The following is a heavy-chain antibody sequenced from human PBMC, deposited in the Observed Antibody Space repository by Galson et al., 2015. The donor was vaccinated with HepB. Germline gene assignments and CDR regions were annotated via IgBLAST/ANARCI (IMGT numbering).Heavy chain of an antibody. J-gene: IGHJ3*02. CDR1: GDSVSSNSVA. Sequence: CAISGDSVSSNSVAWNWIRQSPSRGLEWLGRTYYRSKWYNDYAVSVKSRITINPDTSKNQFSLQLNSVTPEDTAVYYCARAGVVTASRWAFDIWGQGTMVTVSS. CDR2: TYYRSKWYN. D-gene: IGHD3-10*01. CDR3: ARAGVVTASRWAFDI. V-gene: IGHV6-1*01.